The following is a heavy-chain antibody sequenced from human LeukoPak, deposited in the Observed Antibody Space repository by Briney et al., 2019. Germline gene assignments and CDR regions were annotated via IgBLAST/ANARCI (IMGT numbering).Heavy chain of an antibody. CDR3: ARGWRAYDFWSGYYT. J-gene: IGHJ4*02. V-gene: IGHV1-18*01. CDR1: GYTFTSYG. D-gene: IGHD3-3*01. Sequence: ASVKVSCKASGYTFTSYGISWVRQAPGQGLEGMGWISAYNGNTNYAQKLQGRVTMTTDTPTRQAYMELRSLRSDDTAVYYCARGWRAYDFWSGYYTWGQGTLVTVSS. CDR2: ISAYNGNT.